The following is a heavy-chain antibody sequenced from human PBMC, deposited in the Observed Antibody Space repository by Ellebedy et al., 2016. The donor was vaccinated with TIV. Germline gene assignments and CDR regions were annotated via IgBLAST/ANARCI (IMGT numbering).Heavy chain of an antibody. Sequence: GESLKISXAASGFTFSSYAMHWVRQAPGKGLEWVAVISYDGSNKYYADSVKGRFTISRDNSKNTLYLQMNSLRAEDTAVYYCNNLFDYWGQGTLDTVSS. D-gene: IGHD1/OR15-1a*01. J-gene: IGHJ4*02. CDR1: GFTFSSYA. V-gene: IGHV3-30*04. CDR2: ISYDGSNK. CDR3: NNLFDY.